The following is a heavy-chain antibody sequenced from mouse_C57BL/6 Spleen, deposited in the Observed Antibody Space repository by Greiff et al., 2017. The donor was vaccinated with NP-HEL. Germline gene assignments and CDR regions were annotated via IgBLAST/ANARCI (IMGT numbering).Heavy chain of an antibody. CDR2: IYPGSGNT. Sequence: VKLVESGAELVRPGASVKLSCKASGYTFTDYYINWVKQRPGQGLEWIARIYPGSGNTYYIEKFKGKATLTAEKSSSTAYMQLSSLTSEDSAVYFCARGTTVRGFDYWGQGTTLTVSS. J-gene: IGHJ2*01. V-gene: IGHV1-76*01. D-gene: IGHD1-1*01. CDR3: ARGTTVRGFDY. CDR1: GYTFTDYY.